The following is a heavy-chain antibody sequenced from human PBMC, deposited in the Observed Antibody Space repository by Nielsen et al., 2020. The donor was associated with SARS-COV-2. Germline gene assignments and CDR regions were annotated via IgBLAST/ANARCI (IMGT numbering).Heavy chain of an antibody. CDR2: IDWDDAK. CDR1: GFSLSTSGMR. V-gene: IGHV2-70*04. CDR3: ARIHYDIYFDY. J-gene: IGHJ4*02. D-gene: IGHD3-9*01. Sequence: SGPTLVTPTATLTLTCTFSGFSLSTSGMRVSWIRQPPGKALEWLARIDWDDAKFYNTSLQTRLTISKDTSKNQVVLTMTNMDPVDTATYYCARIHYDIYFDYWGQGTLVTVSS.